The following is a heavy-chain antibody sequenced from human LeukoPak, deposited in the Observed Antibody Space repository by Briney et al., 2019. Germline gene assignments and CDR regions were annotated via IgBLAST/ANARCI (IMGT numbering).Heavy chain of an antibody. CDR3: ARGGSKYNWFDP. Sequence: GGSLRLSCAASGFTFSSYGMHWVRQAPGKGLEWVAVIWYDGSNKYYADSVKGRFTISRDNSKNTLYLQMNSLRAEDTAMYYCARGGSKYNWFDPRGQGTLVTVSS. J-gene: IGHJ5*02. CDR2: IWYDGSNK. CDR1: GFTFSSYG. V-gene: IGHV3-33*01. D-gene: IGHD6-13*01.